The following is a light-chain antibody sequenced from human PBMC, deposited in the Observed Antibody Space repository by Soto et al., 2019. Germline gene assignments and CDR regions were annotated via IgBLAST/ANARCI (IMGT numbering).Light chain of an antibody. CDR1: SSDVGGYNY. V-gene: IGLV2-14*01. J-gene: IGLJ2*01. CDR2: DGT. Sequence: QSALTQPPSASGSPGQSVTISCTGTSSDVGGYNYVSWYQQHPGKAPKLIIYDGTERPSGVSNRFSGSKSGNTASLTISGLQAEDEAHYYCCSYASSSTVVFGGGTQLTVL. CDR3: CSYASSSTVV.